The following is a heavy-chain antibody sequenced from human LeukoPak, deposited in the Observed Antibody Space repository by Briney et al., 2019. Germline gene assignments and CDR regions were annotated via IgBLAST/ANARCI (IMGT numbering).Heavy chain of an antibody. CDR2: INHSGST. CDR3: ARHRVWGIEGFDY. J-gene: IGHJ4*02. V-gene: IGHV4-34*01. Sequence: PSETLSLTCAVYGGSFSGYYWSWLCQPPGKGLEWVGEINHSGSTNYNPSLKSRVTISVDTSKNQFSLKLSSVTAADTAVYYCARHRVWGIEGFDYWGQGTLVTVSS. D-gene: IGHD1-26*01. CDR1: GGSFSGYY.